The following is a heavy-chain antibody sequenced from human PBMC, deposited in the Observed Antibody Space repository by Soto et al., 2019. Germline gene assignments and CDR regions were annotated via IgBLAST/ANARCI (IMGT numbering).Heavy chain of an antibody. J-gene: IGHJ4*02. CDR3: ARGSGCSYGPLDY. CDR1: GFTFSSYS. V-gene: IGHV3-48*01. CDR2: ISSSSSTI. Sequence: EVQLVESGGGLVQPGGSLRLSCAASGFTFSSYSMNWVRQAPGKGLEWVSYISSSSSTIYYADSVKGRFTISRDNAKNSLYLQMNSLSAVDTAVYYCARGSGCSYGPLDYWGQGTLVPFPS. D-gene: IGHD5-18*01.